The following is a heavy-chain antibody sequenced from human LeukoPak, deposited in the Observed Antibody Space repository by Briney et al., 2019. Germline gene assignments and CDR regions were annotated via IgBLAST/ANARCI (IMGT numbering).Heavy chain of an antibody. Sequence: GASVKVSCKASGYTFTGYYMHWVRQAPGQGLEWMGWINPNSGGTTYAQKFQGRVTMTRDTSISTAYMELSRLRSDDTAVYYCARNPYDFWSGYYTGAYYFDYWGQGTLVTVSS. J-gene: IGHJ4*02. D-gene: IGHD3-3*01. CDR3: ARNPYDFWSGYYTGAYYFDY. CDR2: INPNSGGT. V-gene: IGHV1-2*02. CDR1: GYTFTGYY.